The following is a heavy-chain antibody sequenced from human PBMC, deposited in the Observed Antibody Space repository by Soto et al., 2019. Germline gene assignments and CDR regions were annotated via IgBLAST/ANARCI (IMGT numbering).Heavy chain of an antibody. D-gene: IGHD6-6*01. CDR3: ARASLGSSLTDY. Sequence: PGGSLRLSCAASGFTFSSYSMNWVRQAPGKGLEWVAAIRYNGSNIYYADSVKGRFTISRDNSKNTLYLQMNSLRAEDTAVYYCARASLGSSLTDYWGQGTLVTVSS. CDR1: GFTFSSYS. CDR2: IRYNGSNI. J-gene: IGHJ4*02. V-gene: IGHV3-33*08.